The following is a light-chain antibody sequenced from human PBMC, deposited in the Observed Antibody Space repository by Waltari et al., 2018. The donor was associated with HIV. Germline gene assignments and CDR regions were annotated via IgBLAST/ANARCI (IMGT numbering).Light chain of an antibody. CDR2: TSS. CDR3: QQSYSRPYT. CDR1: QSISTY. J-gene: IGKJ2*01. Sequence: DIQMTQSPSYLSASVGDRVTITCRPSQSISTYLNWYQQRPGKVPKLLIHTSSTLQSGVPSMFSGDTSGTDFTLTISSLQPEDFATYFCQQSYSRPYTFGQGTKLDI. V-gene: IGKV1-39*01.